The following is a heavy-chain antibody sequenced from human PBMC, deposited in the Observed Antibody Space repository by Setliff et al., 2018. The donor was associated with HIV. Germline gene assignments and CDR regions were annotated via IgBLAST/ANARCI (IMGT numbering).Heavy chain of an antibody. D-gene: IGHD1-20*01. CDR3: ARDYAYDWNAVMDV. V-gene: IGHV3-21*01. J-gene: IGHJ6*03. CDR2: LSTNVEYM. Sequence: PGGSLRLSCSASGFTFSSFTLAWVRQAPGKGLEWVSSLSTNVEYMSYAESVKGRFTISRDNARNSLYLQMDSLRVEDTALYYCARDYAYDWNAVMDVWGKGTTVTVSS. CDR1: GFTFSSFT.